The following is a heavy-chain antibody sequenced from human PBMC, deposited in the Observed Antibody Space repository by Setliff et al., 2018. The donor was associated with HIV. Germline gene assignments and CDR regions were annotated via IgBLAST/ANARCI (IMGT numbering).Heavy chain of an antibody. D-gene: IGHD3-9*01. CDR2: IYPSDSDT. Sequence: GESLKISCKDSGDKFTNYWLGWVRQMPGKGLEWIGVIYPSDSDTRYSPSFKGQVTLSADRSINTAYLQWSSLRDSDTAMYNCAKGGGLNFRYHDWFVKIWGQGTLVTVSS. J-gene: IGHJ4*03. CDR1: GDKFTNYW. CDR3: AKGGGLNFRYHDWFVKI. V-gene: IGHV5-51*01.